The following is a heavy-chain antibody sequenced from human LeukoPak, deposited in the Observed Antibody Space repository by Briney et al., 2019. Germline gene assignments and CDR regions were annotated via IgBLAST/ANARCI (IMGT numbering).Heavy chain of an antibody. CDR2: IYYSGST. D-gene: IGHD3-3*01. CDR1: GGSISSGDYY. CDR3: ASYYDFWSGYRP. J-gene: IGHJ5*02. Sequence: TPSETLSLTCTVSGGSISSGDYYWSWIRQPPGKGLEWIGYIYYSGSTYYNPSLKSRVTISVDTSKSQFSLKLSSVTAADTAVYYCASYYDFWSGYRPWGQGTLVTVSS. V-gene: IGHV4-30-4*08.